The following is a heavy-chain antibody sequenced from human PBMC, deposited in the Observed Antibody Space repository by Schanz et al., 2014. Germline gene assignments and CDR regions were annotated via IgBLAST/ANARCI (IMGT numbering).Heavy chain of an antibody. Sequence: AELVESGGGVVQPGGSLRLSCAASGFTFSDSWMHWVRQAPGKGLVWVSGISGSGVITYYEDSVKGRFTISRDNSKNTLYLQMNSLRAEDTAIYYCAKYRYSVFDFDYWGQGTLVTVSS. V-gene: IGHV3-23*04. J-gene: IGHJ4*02. CDR2: ISGSGVIT. CDR1: GFTFSDSW. D-gene: IGHD3-16*02. CDR3: AKYRYSVFDFDY.